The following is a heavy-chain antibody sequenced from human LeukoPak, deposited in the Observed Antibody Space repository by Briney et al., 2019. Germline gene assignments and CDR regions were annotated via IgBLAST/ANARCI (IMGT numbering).Heavy chain of an antibody. J-gene: IGHJ4*02. CDR2: IYTSGRT. V-gene: IGHV4-4*07. CDR1: GGSISSYD. D-gene: IGHD1-1*01. Sequence: SETLSLTCTVSGGSISSYDWSWIRQPAGKGLEWIGRIYTSGRTNYNPSLKSRVTISPDKSKKQFSLKLTSVTAADTAVYYCARDLMEAFDYWGRGTLVTVSS. CDR3: ARDLMEAFDY.